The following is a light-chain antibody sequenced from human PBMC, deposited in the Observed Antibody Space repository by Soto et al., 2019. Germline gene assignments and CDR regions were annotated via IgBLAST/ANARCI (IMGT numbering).Light chain of an antibody. CDR1: SSDVGAYNY. V-gene: IGLV2-14*01. Sequence: QSALTQPASVSGSPGQSITISCTGTSSDVGAYNYVSWYQQHPGKVPKLMIYDVYSRPSGVSNRFSGSKSGNTASLTISGLQAEDEADYYCSAYTTSNTHVFGGGTKVTVL. CDR3: SAYTTSNTHV. J-gene: IGLJ1*01. CDR2: DVY.